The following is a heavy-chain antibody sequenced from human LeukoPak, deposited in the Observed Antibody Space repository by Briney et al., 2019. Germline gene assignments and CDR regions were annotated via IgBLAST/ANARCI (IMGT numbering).Heavy chain of an antibody. V-gene: IGHV3-73*01. CDR2: IRSKANSYAT. J-gene: IGHJ3*02. D-gene: IGHD3-3*01. CDR1: GFTFSGSA. CDR3: TRHLSGITIFGVADDAFDI. Sequence: GGSLRLSCAASGFTFSGSAMHWVRQASGKGPEWVGRIRSKANSYATAYAASVKGRFTISRDDSKNTEDLQMNSLKTEDTAVYYCTRHLSGITIFGVADDAFDIWGQGTMVTVSS.